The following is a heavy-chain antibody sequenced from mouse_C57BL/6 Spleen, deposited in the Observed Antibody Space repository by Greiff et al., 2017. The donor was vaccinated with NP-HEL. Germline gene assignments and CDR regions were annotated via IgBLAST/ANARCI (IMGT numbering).Heavy chain of an antibody. V-gene: IGHV2-2*01. Sequence: VQLVESGPGLVQPSQSLSITCTVSGFSLTSYGVHWVRQSPGKGLEWLGVIWSGGSTDYNAAFISRLSISKDNSKSQVFFKMNSLQADDTAIYYCASYSNSAWFAYWGQGTLVTVSA. J-gene: IGHJ3*01. CDR2: IWSGGST. CDR3: ASYSNSAWFAY. D-gene: IGHD2-5*01. CDR1: GFSLTSYG.